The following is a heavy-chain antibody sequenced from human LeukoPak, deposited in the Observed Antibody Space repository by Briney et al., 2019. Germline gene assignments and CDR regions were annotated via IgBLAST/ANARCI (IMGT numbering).Heavy chain of an antibody. CDR2: IIPILGIA. V-gene: IGHV1-69*04. D-gene: IGHD3-16*01. CDR1: GGTFSSYA. Sequence: ASVKVSCKASGGTFSSYAISWVRQAPGQGLEWMGRIIPILGIANYARKFQGRVTITADKSTSTAYMELSSLRSEDTAVYYCARDRLRRGVSPSWFDPWGQGTLVTVSS. J-gene: IGHJ5*02. CDR3: ARDRLRRGVSPSWFDP.